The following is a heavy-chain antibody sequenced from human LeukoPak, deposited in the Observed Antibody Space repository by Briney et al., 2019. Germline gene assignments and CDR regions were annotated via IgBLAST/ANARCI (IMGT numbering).Heavy chain of an antibody. CDR2: INHSGST. Sequence: WETLSLTCAVYGGSFSGYYWSWVRQPPGKGLEWIGEINHSGSTNYNPSLKTRVTISVDTSKNQFSLKLSAVTASDTAVYYCARGRGVFGVSHWGQGTLVTVSS. J-gene: IGHJ4*02. CDR3: ARGRGVFGVSH. D-gene: IGHD3-3*01. V-gene: IGHV4-34*01. CDR1: GGSFSGYY.